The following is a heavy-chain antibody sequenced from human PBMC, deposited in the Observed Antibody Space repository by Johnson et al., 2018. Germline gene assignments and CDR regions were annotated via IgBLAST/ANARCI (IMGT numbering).Heavy chain of an antibody. Sequence: VQLVQSGGGLVQPGRSLRLSCAASGFTFDDYAMHWVRQAPGKGLEWVSGIYWNSGSIEYAEPVKGRFTISRDNAKNSLYLQMNSLRTEDTAFYYCAKDRALRWGAIQHWGQVTRVTVSS. D-gene: IGHD4-23*01. J-gene: IGHJ1*01. CDR2: IYWNSGSI. CDR3: AKDRALRWGAIQH. CDR1: GFTFDDYA. V-gene: IGHV3-9*01.